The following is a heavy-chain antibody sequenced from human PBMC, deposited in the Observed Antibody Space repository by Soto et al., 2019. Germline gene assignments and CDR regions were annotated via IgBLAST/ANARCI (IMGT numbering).Heavy chain of an antibody. Sequence: GGSLSLSCAASGFTFSSNAMHWVRQAPGKGLEWEAVISYDGSNKYYADSVKDRFTISRDNSKNTLYLQMNSLRAEDTAVYYCARDLSVVVSATDAFDIWGQGTMVTVSS. CDR2: ISYDGSNK. V-gene: IGHV3-30-3*01. J-gene: IGHJ3*02. CDR3: ARDLSVVVSATDAFDI. CDR1: GFTFSSNA. D-gene: IGHD2-15*01.